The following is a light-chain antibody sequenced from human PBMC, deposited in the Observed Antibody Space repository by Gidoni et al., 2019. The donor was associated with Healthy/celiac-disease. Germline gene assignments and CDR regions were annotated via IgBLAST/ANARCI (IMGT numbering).Light chain of an antibody. CDR1: QSLLHSNGYNY. CDR2: WGS. Sequence: DIVMTQSHLSLPVTPGEPASISCRSSQSLLHSNGYNYLDWYLQKPGQSPQLLIYWGSNRASGVPDRFSGSGSGTDFTLKISRVEAEDVGVYYCMQALQTPVTFGQGTRLEIK. V-gene: IGKV2-28*01. CDR3: MQALQTPVT. J-gene: IGKJ5*01.